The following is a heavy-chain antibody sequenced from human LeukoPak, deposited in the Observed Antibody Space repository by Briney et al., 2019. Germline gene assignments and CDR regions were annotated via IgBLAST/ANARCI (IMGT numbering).Heavy chain of an antibody. CDR3: ATYNWNYLSAFDI. J-gene: IGHJ3*02. Sequence: PSGTLSLTCTVSGGSISSHYWSWIRQPPGKGLEWIGYIYYSGSTNYNPSLKSRVTISVDTSKNQFSLKLSSVTAADTAVYYCATYNWNYLSAFDIWGQGTMVTVSS. CDR2: IYYSGST. CDR1: GGSISSHY. V-gene: IGHV4-59*11. D-gene: IGHD1-7*01.